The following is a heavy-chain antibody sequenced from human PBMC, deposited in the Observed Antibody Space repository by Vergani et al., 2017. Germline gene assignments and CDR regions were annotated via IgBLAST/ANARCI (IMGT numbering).Heavy chain of an antibody. CDR2: IWYDGSNK. Sequence: QVQLVESGGGVVQPGRSLRLSCAASGFTFSSYGMHWVRQAPGKGLEWVAVIWYDGSNKYYADSVKGRFTISRDNAKNSLYLDMSSLRAEVTAVYYCVRDVRVSRTWGQGTLVAVSS. CDR1: GFTFSSYG. J-gene: IGHJ3*01. V-gene: IGHV3-33*01. CDR3: VRDVRVSRT.